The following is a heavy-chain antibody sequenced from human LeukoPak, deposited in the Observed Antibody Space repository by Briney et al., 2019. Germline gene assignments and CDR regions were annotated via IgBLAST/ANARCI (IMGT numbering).Heavy chain of an antibody. D-gene: IGHD5-24*01. J-gene: IGHJ3*02. CDR3: ATGSVEMATIDAFDI. CDR2: FDPEDGET. Sequence: GGSLRLSCAASGFTFSTHSMNWVRQAPGKGLEWMGGFDPEDGETIYAQKFQGRVTMTEDTSTDTAYMELSSLRSEDTAVYYCATGSVEMATIDAFDIWGQGTMVTVSS. CDR1: GFTFSTHS. V-gene: IGHV1-24*01.